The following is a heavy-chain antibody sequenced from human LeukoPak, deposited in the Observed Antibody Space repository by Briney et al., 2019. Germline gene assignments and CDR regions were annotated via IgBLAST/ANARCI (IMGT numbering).Heavy chain of an antibody. CDR1: GFTFSSYW. Sequence: GGSLRLSCAASGFTFSSYWMSWVRQAPAKGLEWVANIKQDGSEKYYVDSVKGRFTISRDNARNSLYLQMNSLRAEDTAVYYCASDDYGGNLNWFDPWGQGTLVTVSS. D-gene: IGHD4-23*01. V-gene: IGHV3-7*01. CDR3: ASDDYGGNLNWFDP. CDR2: IKQDGSEK. J-gene: IGHJ5*02.